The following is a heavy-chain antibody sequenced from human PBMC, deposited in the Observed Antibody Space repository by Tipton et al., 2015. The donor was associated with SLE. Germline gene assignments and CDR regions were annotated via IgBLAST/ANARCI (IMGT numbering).Heavy chain of an antibody. V-gene: IGHV4-34*01. CDR3: ARHGGYYFDY. Sequence: TLSLTCAVYGGSVSGHYWSWIRQPPGKGLEWIGEINHSGRTNYNPSLKSRVTISVDTSKNQFSLKLSSVNAADTAAYYCARHGGYYFDYWGQGILVTVSS. J-gene: IGHJ4*02. D-gene: IGHD4-23*01. CDR2: INHSGRT. CDR1: GGSVSGHY.